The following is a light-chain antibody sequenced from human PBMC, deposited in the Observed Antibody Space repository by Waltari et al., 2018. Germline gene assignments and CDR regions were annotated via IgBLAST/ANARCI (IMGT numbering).Light chain of an antibody. V-gene: IGLV2-23*03. CDR2: EGS. J-gene: IGLJ2*01. Sequence: QSALTQTASVSGSPGQSITIPCTGPSSHVGSYYVVSWYQQHPGKATKLMIYEGSNRPSGVSNRFSGSKSGNTASLRISGLQAEDEADYYCCSYAGSSTFEVFGGGTKLTVL. CDR3: CSYAGSSTFEV. CDR1: SSHVGSYYV.